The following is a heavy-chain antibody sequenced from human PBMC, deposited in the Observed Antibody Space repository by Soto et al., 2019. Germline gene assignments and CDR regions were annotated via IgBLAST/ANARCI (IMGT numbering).Heavy chain of an antibody. D-gene: IGHD2-2*01. Sequence: GASVKVSCKASGYTFTSYDINWVRQATGQGREWMGWMNPNSGNTGYAQKFQGRVTMTRNTSISTAYMELSSLRSEDTAVYYCARAGGTYCSSTSCYVDYYYYYGMDVWG. CDR2: MNPNSGNT. V-gene: IGHV1-8*01. CDR3: ARAGGTYCSSTSCYVDYYYYYGMDV. J-gene: IGHJ6*02. CDR1: GYTFTSYD.